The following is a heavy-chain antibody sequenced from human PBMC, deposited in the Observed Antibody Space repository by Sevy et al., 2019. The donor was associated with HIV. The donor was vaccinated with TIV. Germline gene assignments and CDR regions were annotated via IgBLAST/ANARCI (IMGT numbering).Heavy chain of an antibody. CDR1: GYTFTSYA. Sequence: ASVKVSCKASGYTFTSYAMHWERQAPGRRLEWMGWINAGNANTKYSQKFQGRVTITRDTSASTAYMELSSLRSEDTAVYYCARGGGWKDDILTGYYLLYYYYGMDVWGQGTTVTVSS. J-gene: IGHJ6*02. D-gene: IGHD3-9*01. CDR3: ARGGGWKDDILTGYYLLYYYYGMDV. V-gene: IGHV1-3*01. CDR2: INAGNANT.